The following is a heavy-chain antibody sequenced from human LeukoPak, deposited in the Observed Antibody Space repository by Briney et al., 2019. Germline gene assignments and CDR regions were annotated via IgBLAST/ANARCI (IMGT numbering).Heavy chain of an antibody. J-gene: IGHJ4*02. CDR1: GGSFSGYY. V-gene: IGHV4-34*01. CDR3: ARVFPQNPYGDYAG. Sequence: SETLSPTCAVYGGSFSGYYWSWIRQPPGKGLEWIGEINHSGSTNYNPSLKSRVTISVDTSKNQFSLKLSSVTAADTAVYYCARVFPQNPYGDYAGWGQGTLVTVSS. CDR2: INHSGST. D-gene: IGHD4-17*01.